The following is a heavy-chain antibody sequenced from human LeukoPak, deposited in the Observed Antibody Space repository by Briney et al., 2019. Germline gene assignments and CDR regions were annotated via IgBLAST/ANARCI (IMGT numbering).Heavy chain of an antibody. D-gene: IGHD2-2*01. CDR3: ARAGIVVVPAAQSTYGMDV. CDR1: GFSFSNYW. J-gene: IGHJ6*02. Sequence: GGSLRLSCAASGFSFSNYWMHWVRQAPGKGLVWVSRISTDGSSSSYADSVKGRFTIARDNAKNTLSLQMNSLRAEDTAVYYCARAGIVVVPAAQSTYGMDVWGQGTTVTVSS. CDR2: ISTDGSSS. V-gene: IGHV3-74*01.